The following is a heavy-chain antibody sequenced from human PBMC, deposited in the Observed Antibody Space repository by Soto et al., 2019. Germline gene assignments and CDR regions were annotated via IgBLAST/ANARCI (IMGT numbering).Heavy chain of an antibody. CDR2: VFHSGTT. CDR3: WRGDFWSGSDY. Sequence: SETLSLTCHVSGDSISKNYWWTWVRQFPGEGLEWIGEVFHSGTTNYNPPLKNRVSISVDKSNNRFSLRLTSVTAADTAVYDRWRGDFWSGSDYWGQGIQVTVAS. J-gene: IGHJ4*02. V-gene: IGHV4-4*02. CDR1: GDSISKNYW. D-gene: IGHD3-3*01.